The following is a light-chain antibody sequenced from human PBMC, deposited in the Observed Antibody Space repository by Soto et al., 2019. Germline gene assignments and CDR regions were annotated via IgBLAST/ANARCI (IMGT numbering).Light chain of an antibody. CDR3: QSYDSSLSGYV. Sequence: QSALIQPASVSGSPGQSITISCTGTSRDVGGSNYVSWYQHHPHRAPKLLIYEVNYRPSGVSSRFSGSKSGTSASLAITGLQAEDEADYYCQSYDSSLSGYVFGTGTKVTVL. V-gene: IGLV2-14*01. CDR1: SRDVGGSNY. J-gene: IGLJ1*01. CDR2: EVN.